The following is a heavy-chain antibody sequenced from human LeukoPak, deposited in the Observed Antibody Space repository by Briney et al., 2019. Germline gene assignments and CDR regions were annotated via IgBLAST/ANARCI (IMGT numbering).Heavy chain of an antibody. CDR2: ISDTGNT. V-gene: IGHV3-23*01. J-gene: IGHJ4*02. D-gene: IGHD6-25*01. Sequence: RGSLRLSCAASGFTLSSYAMSWVRQAPGRGLEWVSAISDTGNTYHADSVKGRFTISRDSSKNTLFLQMNSLRAEDTAVYYCAKDRRLAAFDYGGQGTLVTVSS. CDR1: GFTLSSYA. CDR3: AKDRRLAAFDY.